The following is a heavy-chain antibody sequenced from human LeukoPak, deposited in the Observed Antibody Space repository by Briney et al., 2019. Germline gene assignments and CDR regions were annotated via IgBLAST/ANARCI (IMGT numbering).Heavy chain of an antibody. CDR2: ISWNSGSI. V-gene: IGHV3-9*01. J-gene: IGHJ5*02. Sequence: PGGSLRLSCAASGFTFDDYAMHWVRQAPGKGLEWVSGISWNSGSIGYADSVKGRFTISRDNAKNSLYLQMNSLRAEDTALYYCAKGRTDYYDSSGFTFDPWGQGTLVIVSS. D-gene: IGHD3-22*01. CDR3: AKGRTDYYDSSGFTFDP. CDR1: GFTFDDYA.